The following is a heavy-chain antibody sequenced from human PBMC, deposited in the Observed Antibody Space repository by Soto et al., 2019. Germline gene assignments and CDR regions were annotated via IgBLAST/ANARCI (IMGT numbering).Heavy chain of an antibody. D-gene: IGHD3-9*01. CDR2: IYPGDSDT. CDR1: GYSFTSYW. CDR3: ARLGRRRYFDWLPTRFDY. V-gene: IGHV5-51*01. J-gene: IGHJ4*02. Sequence: GESLKISCKGSGYSFTSYWIGWVRQMPGKGLEWMGIIYPGDSDTRYSPSFQGQVTISADKSISTAYLQWSSLKASDTAMYYCARLGRRRYFDWLPTRFDYWGQGTLVTVSS.